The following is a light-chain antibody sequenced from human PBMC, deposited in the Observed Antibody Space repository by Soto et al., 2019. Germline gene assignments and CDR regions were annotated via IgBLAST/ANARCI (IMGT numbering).Light chain of an antibody. CDR2: GAS. V-gene: IGKV1-39*01. CDR1: QSIIRH. CDR3: QQSYSTPLT. Sequence: DIQMTQSPSSLSASVGDRVTITCRASQSIIRHLNWYQHKPGKAPELLIYGASSLQSGVPSRFSGGGSGTDFTLTIISVQPEDFTTYYCQQSYSTPLTFGGGTKVDI. J-gene: IGKJ4*01.